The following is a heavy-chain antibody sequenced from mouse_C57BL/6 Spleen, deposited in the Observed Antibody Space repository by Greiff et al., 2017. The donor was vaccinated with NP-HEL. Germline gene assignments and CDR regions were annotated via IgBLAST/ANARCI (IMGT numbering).Heavy chain of an antibody. V-gene: IGHV8-8*01. D-gene: IGHD1-1*01. CDR3: ARNYYGSSYGYAMDY. J-gene: IGHJ4*01. CDR1: GFSLSTFGMG. CDR2: IWWDDDK. Sequence: QVQLKESGPGILQPSQTLSLTCSFSGFSLSTFGMGVGWIRQPSGKGLEWLAHIWWDDDKYYNPALKSRLTISKDTSKNQVFLKIANVDTADTATYYCARNYYGSSYGYAMDYWGQGTSVTVSS.